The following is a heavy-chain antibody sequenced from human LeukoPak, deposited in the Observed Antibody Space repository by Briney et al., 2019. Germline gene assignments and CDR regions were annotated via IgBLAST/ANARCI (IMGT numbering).Heavy chain of an antibody. CDR3: ARDVLAVTGMGVALDY. J-gene: IGHJ4*02. CDR2: INSDGSST. Sequence: GGSLRLSCAAPGFTFSSYWMHWVRQAPGKGLVWVSRINSDGSSTSYADSVKGRFTISRDNAKNSLYLQMNNLRAEDTAVYYCARDVLAVTGMGVALDYWGQGTLVTVSS. D-gene: IGHD6-19*01. CDR1: GFTFSSYW. V-gene: IGHV3-74*01.